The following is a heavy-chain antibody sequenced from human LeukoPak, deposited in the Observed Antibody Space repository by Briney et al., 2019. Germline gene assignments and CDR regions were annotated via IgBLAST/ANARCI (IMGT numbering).Heavy chain of an antibody. CDR3: ARYSSGYYLDAFDI. J-gene: IGHJ3*02. D-gene: IGHD3-22*01. V-gene: IGHV4-59*08. CDR2: IYYSGST. Sequence: SETLSLTCTVSGGSISSYYWSWIRRPPGKGLEWIGYIYYSGSTNYNPSLKSRVTISVDTSKNQFSLKLSSVTAADTAVYYCARYSSGYYLDAFDIWGQGTMVTVSS. CDR1: GGSISSYY.